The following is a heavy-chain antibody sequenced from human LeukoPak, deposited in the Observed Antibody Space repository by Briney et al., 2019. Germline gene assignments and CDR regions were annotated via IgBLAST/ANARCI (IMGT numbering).Heavy chain of an antibody. D-gene: IGHD5-24*01. CDR1: GYSISSGYY. CDR2: INHSGST. CDR3: ARRRDGSDY. Sequence: SETLSLTCTVSGYSISSGYYWGWIRPPPGKGLEWIGEINHSGSTNYNPSLKSRVTISVDTSKNQFSLKLSSVTAADTAVYYCARRRDGSDYWGQGTLVTVSS. V-gene: IGHV4-38-2*02. J-gene: IGHJ4*02.